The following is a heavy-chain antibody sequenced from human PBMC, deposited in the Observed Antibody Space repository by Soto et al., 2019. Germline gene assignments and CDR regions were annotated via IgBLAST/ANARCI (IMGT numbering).Heavy chain of an antibody. D-gene: IGHD6-6*01. CDR1: GYIFTSYG. CDR3: ARDQRTYGSSSNY. CDR2: ISVYNGHT. J-gene: IGHJ4*02. V-gene: IGHV1-18*01. Sequence: ASVKISCKASGYIFTSYGINWVRQAPGQGLEWMGWISVYNGHTRYAHKFQDRVTMSTDTSASTAYREVRSLRSDDTAVYYCARDQRTYGSSSNYWDQVTL.